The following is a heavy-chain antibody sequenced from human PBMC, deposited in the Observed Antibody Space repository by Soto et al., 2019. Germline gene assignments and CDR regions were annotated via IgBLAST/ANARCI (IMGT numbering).Heavy chain of an antibody. CDR1: GGTFSSYA. Sequence: QVQLVQSGAEVKKPGSSVKVSCKASGGTFSSYAISWVRQAPGQGLEWMGGIIPIFGTANYAQKFQGRVTITADESTSTAYMELSSLRSEDTAVYYCARGFSSMTEKYCSGGSCYSGGDWLDPWGQGTLVTVSS. CDR3: ARGFSSMTEKYCSGGSCYSGGDWLDP. D-gene: IGHD2-15*01. V-gene: IGHV1-69*01. J-gene: IGHJ5*02. CDR2: IIPIFGTA.